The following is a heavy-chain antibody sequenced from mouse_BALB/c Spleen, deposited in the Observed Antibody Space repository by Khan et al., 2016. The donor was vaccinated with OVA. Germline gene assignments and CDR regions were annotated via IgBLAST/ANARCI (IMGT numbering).Heavy chain of an antibody. CDR1: GYSITSDYA. V-gene: IGHV3-2*02. J-gene: IGHJ3*01. CDR2: ISYSGST. Sequence: EVQLVESGPGLVKPSQSLSLTCTVTGYSITSDYAWNWIRQLPGNKLEWMGYISYSGSTTYNPSLKSRISITRDTSKNQFFLQLNSVTTEDTATYYCARWFTYWGQGTLVTVSA. CDR3: ARWFTY.